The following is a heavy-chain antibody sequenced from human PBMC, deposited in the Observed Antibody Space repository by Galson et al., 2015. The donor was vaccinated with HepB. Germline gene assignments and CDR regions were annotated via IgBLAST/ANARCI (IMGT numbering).Heavy chain of an antibody. CDR3: ARALRSGSPIRAQNFYYYAMDV. Sequence: ETLSLTCTVSGGSISSYFWSWIRQPPGQGLEWIGYIYYSGTTNYNPSLKSRVTLSLDTSKNQFSLKLTSVTAADTAVYYCARALRSGSPIRAQNFYYYAMDVWGQGTTVIVSS. V-gene: IGHV4-59*01. CDR1: GGSISSYF. J-gene: IGHJ6*02. D-gene: IGHD1-26*01. CDR2: IYYSGTT.